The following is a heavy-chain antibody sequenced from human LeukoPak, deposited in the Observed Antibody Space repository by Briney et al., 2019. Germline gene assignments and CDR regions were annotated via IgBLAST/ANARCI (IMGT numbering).Heavy chain of an antibody. CDR1: GFSFSSYR. CDR2: ISSSSSTI. J-gene: IGHJ2*01. Sequence: GGSLRLSCAASGFSFSSYRVNWVRQAPGKGLEWVSYISSSSSTIYYADSVKGRFTISRDNAKNSLYLQMNSLRAEDTAVYYCARVEADDHWYFDLWGRGTLVTVSS. V-gene: IGHV3-48*04. D-gene: IGHD5-24*01. CDR3: ARVEADDHWYFDL.